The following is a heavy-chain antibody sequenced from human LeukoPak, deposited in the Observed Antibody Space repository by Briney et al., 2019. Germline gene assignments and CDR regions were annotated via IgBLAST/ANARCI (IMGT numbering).Heavy chain of an antibody. D-gene: IGHD6-6*01. CDR2: MNPNSGNT. CDR3: ARFVGQLALYYYYYMDA. Sequence: ASVKVSCKASGYTFTSYDINWVRQATGQGLEWMGWMNPNSGNTGYAQKFQGRVTMTRNTSISTAYMELSSLRSEDTAVYYCARFVGQLALYYYYYMDAWGKGTTVTVSS. CDR1: GYTFTSYD. J-gene: IGHJ6*03. V-gene: IGHV1-8*01.